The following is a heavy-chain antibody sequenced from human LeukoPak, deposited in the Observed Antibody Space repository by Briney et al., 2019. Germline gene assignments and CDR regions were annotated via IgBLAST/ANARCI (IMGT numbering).Heavy chain of an antibody. V-gene: IGHV4-38-2*01. D-gene: IGHD5-24*01. CDR2: IYHSGST. Sequence: SETLSLTCSFSGYSISSGYYWGWIRQPPGQGLEWIGNIYHSGSTYYNPSLKSRVTISVDTSKNQFSLKLSSVTAADTAVYYCARHWPSSGRATGKGWFDPWGQGTLVTVSS. J-gene: IGHJ5*02. CDR3: ARHWPSSGRATGKGWFDP. CDR1: GYSISSGYY.